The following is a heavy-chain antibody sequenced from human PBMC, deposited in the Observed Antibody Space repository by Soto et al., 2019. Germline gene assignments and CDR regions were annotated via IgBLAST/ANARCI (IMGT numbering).Heavy chain of an antibody. J-gene: IGHJ4*02. CDR2: IDWDADK. Sequence: QSGPTLVNPTPTLTLTCTFSGFSLSTSGMCVSWIRQPPGKALEWLARIDWDADKFYNTSLKARLTISKDTSKNQVVLTMTNMDPLYISSYYWVRQGLSRSSFDYWGQGTLVTVSS. V-gene: IGHV2-70*17. CDR1: GFSLSTSGMC. CDR3: VRQGLSRSSFDY.